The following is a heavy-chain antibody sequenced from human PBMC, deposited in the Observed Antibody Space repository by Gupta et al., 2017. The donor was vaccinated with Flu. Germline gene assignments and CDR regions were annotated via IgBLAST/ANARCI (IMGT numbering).Heavy chain of an antibody. V-gene: IGHV4-39*01. CDR3: ARLRYCATSSCSSMDY. Sequence: QLQESGPGLVKPSETLSLNCTVSDFSMRSDMYYWGWVRQPPGKGLEWIGSIYFDGRTYYNPSLKGRVTISLDTSQNQFSLNLRSVTAADTAIHYCARLRYCATSSCSSMDYWGQGALVTVSS. J-gene: IGHJ4*02. D-gene: IGHD2-2*01. CDR1: DFSMRSDMYY. CDR2: IYFDGRT.